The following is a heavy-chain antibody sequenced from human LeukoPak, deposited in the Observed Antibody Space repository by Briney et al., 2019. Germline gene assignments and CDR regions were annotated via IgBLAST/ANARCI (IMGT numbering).Heavy chain of an antibody. CDR1: GYTFTNYG. CDR3: ARTDYDILTGARMDV. V-gene: IGHV1-18*04. CDR2: ISACNANT. D-gene: IGHD3-9*01. J-gene: IGHJ6*04. Sequence: ASVKVSCKVSGYTFTNYGITWVRQAPGQGLEWMGWISACNANTNYAQKFQGRVTMTTDTSTSTVYMELRSLRSDDTAIYYCARTDYDILTGARMDVWGKGTTVTVSS.